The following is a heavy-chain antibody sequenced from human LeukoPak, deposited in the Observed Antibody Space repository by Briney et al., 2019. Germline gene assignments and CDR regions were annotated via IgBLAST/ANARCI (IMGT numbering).Heavy chain of an antibody. D-gene: IGHD5-24*01. V-gene: IGHV4-39*07. J-gene: IGHJ2*01. CDR3: ARAPAWLQLTNWYFDL. Sequence: SETLSLTCTVSGGSISSSSYYWGWIRQPPGKGLEWIGSIYYSGSTNYNPSLKSRVTISVDTSKNQFSLKLSSVTAADTAVYYCARAPAWLQLTNWYFDLWGRGTLVTVSS. CDR2: IYYSGST. CDR1: GGSISSSSYY.